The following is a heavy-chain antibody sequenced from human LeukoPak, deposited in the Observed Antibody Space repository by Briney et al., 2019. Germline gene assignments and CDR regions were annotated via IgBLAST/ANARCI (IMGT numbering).Heavy chain of an antibody. CDR2: INHSGST. J-gene: IGHJ4*02. D-gene: IGHD3-10*01. V-gene: IGHV4-34*01. Sequence: SETLSLTCAVYGGSFSGYYWSCIRQPPGKGLEWIGEINHSGSTNYNPSLKSRVTISVDTSKNQFSLKLSSVTAADTAVYYCARRRNTMVRGAWNYFDYWGQGTLVTVSS. CDR3: ARRRNTMVRGAWNYFDY. CDR1: GGSFSGYY.